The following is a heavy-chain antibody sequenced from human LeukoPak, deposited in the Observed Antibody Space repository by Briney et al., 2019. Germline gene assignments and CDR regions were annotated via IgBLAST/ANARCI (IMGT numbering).Heavy chain of an antibody. CDR2: TRNEANIYTT. CDR3: ASPVGATTVRAFDI. Sequence: GGSLRLSCAASGFIFSDHYMDWVRQAPGKGLEWVGRTRNEANIYTTKYAASVKGRFTISRDDSKNSLYLQMNSLKTEDTAVYYCASPVGATTVRAFDIWGQGTMVAVSS. J-gene: IGHJ3*02. D-gene: IGHD1-26*01. V-gene: IGHV3-72*01. CDR1: GFIFSDHY.